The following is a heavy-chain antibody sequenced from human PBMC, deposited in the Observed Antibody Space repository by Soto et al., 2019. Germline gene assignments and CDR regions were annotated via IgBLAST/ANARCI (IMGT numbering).Heavy chain of an antibody. CDR1: GFTFSSYA. D-gene: IGHD3-10*01. J-gene: IGHJ6*02. Sequence: EVQLLESGGGLVQPGGSLRLSCAASGFTFSSYAMSWVRQAPGKGLEWVSAISGSGGSTYYADSVKGRFTISRDNSKNTLYLKMNSLRAEDTAVYYCAKGYHPPTYYYGSGRGYGMDVWGQGTTVTVSS. CDR3: AKGYHPPTYYYGSGRGYGMDV. V-gene: IGHV3-23*01. CDR2: ISGSGGST.